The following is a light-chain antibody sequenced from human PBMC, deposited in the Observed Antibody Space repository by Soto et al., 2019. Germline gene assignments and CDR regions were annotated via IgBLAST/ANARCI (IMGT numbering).Light chain of an antibody. J-gene: IGKJ3*01. CDR2: VAS. V-gene: IGKV1-12*01. Sequence: IQMTQSPSSVAASIGDTVTITCRASQDINSWVAWYQQKPGKAPKLLINVASSLQSGVPSRFGGSGSGTDFTLTISSLQAEDFATYYCQQTNTFPLSFGPGTKVDMK. CDR3: QQTNTFPLS. CDR1: QDINSW.